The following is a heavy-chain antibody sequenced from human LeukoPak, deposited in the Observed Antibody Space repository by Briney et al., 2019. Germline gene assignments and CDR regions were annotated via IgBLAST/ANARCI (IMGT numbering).Heavy chain of an antibody. CDR3: VRLFYYDSRGPPS. J-gene: IGHJ5*02. CDR1: GGSIRSSNYY. D-gene: IGHD3-22*01. CDR2: IYYSGST. Sequence: SATLSLTCNVLGGSIRSSNYYWGWIRQPPGKGLEWIGSIYYSGSTYYNPSLKGRGTMSVDTSNNQFSLKLTSATATDTAVYYCVRLFYYDSRGPPSWGQGTLVTVSS. V-gene: IGHV4-39*01.